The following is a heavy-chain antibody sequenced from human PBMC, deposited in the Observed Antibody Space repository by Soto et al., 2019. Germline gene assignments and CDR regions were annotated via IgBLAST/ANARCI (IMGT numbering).Heavy chain of an antibody. V-gene: IGHV2-5*01. D-gene: IGHD6-13*01. J-gene: IGHJ4*02. CDR2: IYWNDDK. CDR1: GFSLSTSGVG. Sequence: QITLKESGPTLVKPTQTLTLTCTFSGFSLSTSGVGVGWIRQPPGKALEWLALIYWNDDKRYSPSLKSRLTITTDTSKNQVVLTMTNMDPVDTATYYCAHRAPGRAALYWGQGTLVTVSS. CDR3: AHRAPGRAALY.